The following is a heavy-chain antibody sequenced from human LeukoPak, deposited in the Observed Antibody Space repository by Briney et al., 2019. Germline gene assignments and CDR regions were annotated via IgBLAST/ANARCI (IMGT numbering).Heavy chain of an antibody. J-gene: IGHJ4*02. CDR2: IYYSGST. CDR3: ARLGYCGSKWCLPYY. CDR1: GGSISGYF. V-gene: IGHV4-59*08. Sequence: SETLSLTCTASGGSISGYFRNWIRQPPGKGLEWIGYIYYSGSTNYNPSLNSRVTISLDTSKNQFSLKLSSVTAADAAVYYCARLGYCGSKWCLPYYWGQETLVTVSS. D-gene: IGHD3-10*01.